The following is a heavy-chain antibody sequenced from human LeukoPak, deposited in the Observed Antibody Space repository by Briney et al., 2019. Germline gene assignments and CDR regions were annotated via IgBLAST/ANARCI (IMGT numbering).Heavy chain of an antibody. CDR1: GFTFSSYW. CDR3: TRSLNSGSYPDY. V-gene: IGHV3-74*01. CDR2: VNSDGSRT. J-gene: IGHJ4*02. Sequence: GGSLRLSCAASGFTFSSYWMHWVRQAPGKGLVWVSRVNSDGSRTDYADSVKGRITISRDNAKNTLYLQMNSLRAEETAVYYCTRSLNSGSYPDYWGQGTLVTVPS. D-gene: IGHD1-26*01.